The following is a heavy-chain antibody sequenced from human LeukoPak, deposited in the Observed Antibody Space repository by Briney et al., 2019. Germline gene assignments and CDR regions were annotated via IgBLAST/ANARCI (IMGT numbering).Heavy chain of an antibody. CDR2: IFYSGNT. CDR3: ARRGYIFGYLFDS. V-gene: IGHV4-59*08. D-gene: IGHD5-18*01. J-gene: IGHJ4*02. CDR1: GGSLNSYY. Sequence: SETLSLTCTVSGGSLNSYYWSWIRRPPGKGLEWIGYIFYSGNTNYNPSLKSRVTISVDTSKNQFSLKLSSVTAADTAVYYCARRGYIFGYLFDSWGQGTLVTVSS.